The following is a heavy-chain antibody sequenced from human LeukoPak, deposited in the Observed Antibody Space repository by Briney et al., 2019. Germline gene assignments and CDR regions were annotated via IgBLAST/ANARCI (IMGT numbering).Heavy chain of an antibody. CDR2: IKQDGSEK. Sequence: GGSLRLSCAASVFTFSSFRRSRGPQGPGKGVGWVAKIKQDGSEKYYVASVKGRLTISRDNAKNTLYLQINSLRAEDTAVYFCVRDGDFWSGYLDYWGQGALVTLSS. CDR1: VFTFSSFR. J-gene: IGHJ4*02. V-gene: IGHV3-7*01. D-gene: IGHD3-3*01. CDR3: VRDGDFWSGYLDY.